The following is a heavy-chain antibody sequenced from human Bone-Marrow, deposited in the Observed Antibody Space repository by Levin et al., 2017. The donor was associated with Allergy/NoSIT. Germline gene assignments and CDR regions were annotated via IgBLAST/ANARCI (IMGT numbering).Heavy chain of an antibody. CDR1: GDSVNSGSHY. CDR3: AGVAGGNIDY. CDR2: IYYSGST. D-gene: IGHD4-23*01. J-gene: IGHJ4*02. V-gene: IGHV4-61*01. Sequence: PSETLSLTCTVSGDSVNSGSHYWSWIRQPPGKGLEWIGYIYYSGSTTYNPSLKRRVTISVDTSRNQFSLKLTSATAADTAVYYCAGVAGGNIDYWGQGTLVTVSS.